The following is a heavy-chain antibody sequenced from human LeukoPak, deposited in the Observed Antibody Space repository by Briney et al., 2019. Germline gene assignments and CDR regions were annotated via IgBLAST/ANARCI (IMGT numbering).Heavy chain of an antibody. CDR2: ISAYNGNT. D-gene: IGHD5-18*01. V-gene: IGHV1-18*01. J-gene: IGHJ4*02. CDR3: ARDRSRYSYGWDYFDY. CDR1: GYTFTSYG. Sequence: ASVKVSCKASGYTFTSYGISWVRQAPGQGLEWMGWISAYNGNTNYAQKPQGRVTMTTDTSTSTAYMELRSLRSDDTAVYYCARDRSRYSYGWDYFDYWGQGTLVTVSS.